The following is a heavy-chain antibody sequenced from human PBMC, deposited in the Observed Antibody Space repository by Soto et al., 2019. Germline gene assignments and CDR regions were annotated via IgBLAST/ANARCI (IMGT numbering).Heavy chain of an antibody. Sequence: GGSLRLSCAASGFTFSSYAMSWVRQAPGKGLEWVSAISGSGGSTYYADSVKGRFTISRDNSKSTLYLQMNSLRAEDTAVYYCAKVSYYYDSSGYPGYWGQGTLVTVSS. D-gene: IGHD3-22*01. CDR3: AKVSYYYDSSGYPGY. V-gene: IGHV3-23*01. CDR2: ISGSGGST. CDR1: GFTFSSYA. J-gene: IGHJ4*02.